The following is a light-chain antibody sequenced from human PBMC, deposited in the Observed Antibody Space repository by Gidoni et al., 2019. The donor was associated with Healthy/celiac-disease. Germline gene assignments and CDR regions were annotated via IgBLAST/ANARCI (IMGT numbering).Light chain of an antibody. CDR1: QGISSY. CDR2: AAS. CDR3: QQLNSYPLIT. J-gene: IGKJ5*01. Sequence: DIQLTQSPSFLSASVGDRVTITCRASQGISSYLAWYQQKPGKAPKLLIYAASPLQSGVPSRFSGSGSWTEFTLTIRSLQPEDFATYYFQQLNSYPLITFGQGTRLEIK. V-gene: IGKV1-9*01.